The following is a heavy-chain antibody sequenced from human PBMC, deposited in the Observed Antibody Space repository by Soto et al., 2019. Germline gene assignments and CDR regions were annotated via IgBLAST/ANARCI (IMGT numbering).Heavy chain of an antibody. V-gene: IGHV1-69*01. CDR1: GGTFSSYA. D-gene: IGHD2-15*01. J-gene: IGHJ5*02. Sequence: QVQLVQSGAEVKKPGSSVKVSCKASGGTFSSYAISWVRQAPGQGLEWMGGIIPIFGTANYAQKLQGRVTITADESTSTAYMELSSLRSEDTAVYYCAREGCSGGSCYSDYNWFDPWGQGTLVTVSS. CDR2: IIPIFGTA. CDR3: AREGCSGGSCYSDYNWFDP.